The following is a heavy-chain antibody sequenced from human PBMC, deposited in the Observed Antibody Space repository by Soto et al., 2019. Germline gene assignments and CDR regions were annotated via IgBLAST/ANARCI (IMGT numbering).Heavy chain of an antibody. J-gene: IGHJ4*02. CDR1: GFPFSSYG. CDR2: ISYDGSNK. V-gene: IGHV3-30*03. Sequence: QVQLVESGGGVMQPGRSRRLSSAASGFPFSSYGMHWVRKAPGKGLEWVAVISYDGSNKDYADSVKGRFTISRDNSKNTLYLQMSSLRAEDTAVFYCAASAHGSGGSSFDYWGQGTLVTVSS. CDR3: AASAHGSGGSSFDY. D-gene: IGHD2-15*01.